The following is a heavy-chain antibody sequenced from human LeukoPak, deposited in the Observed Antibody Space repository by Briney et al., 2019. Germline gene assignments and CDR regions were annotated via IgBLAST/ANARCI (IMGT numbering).Heavy chain of an antibody. D-gene: IGHD6-6*01. CDR2: INPNSGGT. J-gene: IGHJ4*02. CDR3: ARRHTDSSEGFDY. V-gene: IGHV1-2*02. CDR1: GYTFTDYH. Sequence: GASVKVSCKASGYTFTDYHIHWVRQAPGQGLEWMGWINPNSGGTNYAGEFQGRVTMTSDTPISTAYMDLSRLRSDDTAVYYCARRHTDSSEGFDYWGQGTLVTVSS.